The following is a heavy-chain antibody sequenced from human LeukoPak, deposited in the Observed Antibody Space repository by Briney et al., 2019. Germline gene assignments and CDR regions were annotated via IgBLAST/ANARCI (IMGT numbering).Heavy chain of an antibody. D-gene: IGHD3-3*01. Sequence: GGSLRLSCAASGFTFSSYEMNWVRQAPGKGLECVSYISSGGATIYYADSVKGRFTISRDNAQNSLYLQMNSLRAEDTAVYYCARDPRFLEWLSKFDYWGQGTLVTVSS. CDR3: ARDPRFLEWLSKFDY. V-gene: IGHV3-48*03. CDR1: GFTFSSYE. J-gene: IGHJ4*02. CDR2: ISSGGATI.